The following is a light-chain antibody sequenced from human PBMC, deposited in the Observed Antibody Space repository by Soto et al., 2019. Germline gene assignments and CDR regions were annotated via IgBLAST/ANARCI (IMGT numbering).Light chain of an antibody. V-gene: IGKV1-5*01. CDR2: DAS. CDR3: QQYSSYSPST. Sequence: DIQMTQSPSTLPASVGDRVTITCRASQSISSWLAWYQQKPGKDPKLLIYDASSLEGGVPSRFSGSGSGTEFTLTISSLQPDDFATYYCQQYSSYSPSTFGQGTKVDIK. J-gene: IGKJ1*01. CDR1: QSISSW.